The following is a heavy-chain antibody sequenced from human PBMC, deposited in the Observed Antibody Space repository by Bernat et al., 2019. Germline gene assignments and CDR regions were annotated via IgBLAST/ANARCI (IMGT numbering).Heavy chain of an antibody. V-gene: IGHV3-7*03. Sequence: EVQLVESGGGLVQPGGSLRLFCAASGFTFSSYWMSWVRQAPGKGLEWVANIKQDGSEKYYVDSVKGRFTISRDNAKNSLYLQMNSLRAEDTAVYYCARDLAFGIPDYWGQGTLVTVSS. J-gene: IGHJ4*02. D-gene: IGHD3-16*01. CDR3: ARDLAFGIPDY. CDR1: GFTFSSYW. CDR2: IKQDGSEK.